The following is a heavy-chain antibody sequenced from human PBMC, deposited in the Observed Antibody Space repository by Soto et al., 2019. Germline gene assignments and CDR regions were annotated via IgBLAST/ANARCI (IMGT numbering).Heavy chain of an antibody. D-gene: IGHD3-3*01. Sequence: SETLSLTCTVSGGSISSYYWSWIRQPPGKGLEWIGYIYYSGSTNYNPSLKSRVTISVDTSKNQFSLKLSSVTAADTAVYYCARQEPNNDFWTGTGDYYYMDVWGKGTTVTVSS. V-gene: IGHV4-59*08. CDR1: GGSISSYY. CDR2: IYYSGST. J-gene: IGHJ6*03. CDR3: ARQEPNNDFWTGTGDYYYMDV.